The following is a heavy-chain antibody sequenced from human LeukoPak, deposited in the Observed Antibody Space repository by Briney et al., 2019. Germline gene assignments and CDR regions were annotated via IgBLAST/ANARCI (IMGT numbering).Heavy chain of an antibody. D-gene: IGHD3-9*01. CDR2: IYPGDSDT. V-gene: IGHV5-51*01. CDR1: GYSFTSYW. CDR3: ARSRDYDIFTE. Sequence: GESLKISCKGSGYSFTSYWIGWVRQMPGKGLEWMGIIYPGDSDTRYSPSFQGQVTISADKSIITAYLQWSSMKASDTAMYYCARSRDYDIFTEWGEGTLVTVSS. J-gene: IGHJ4*02.